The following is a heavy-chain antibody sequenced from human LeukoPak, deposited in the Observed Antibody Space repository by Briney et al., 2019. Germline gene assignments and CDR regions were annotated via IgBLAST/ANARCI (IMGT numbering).Heavy chain of an antibody. D-gene: IGHD2-2*02. J-gene: IGHJ4*02. CDR1: GGSFSGYY. CDR2: INHSGST. Sequence: SETLSLTCAVYGGSFSGYYWSWIRQPPGKGLEWIGEINHSGSTNYNPSLKSRVTISVDTSKNQFSLKLSSVTAADTAAYYCARSILSTTCYNYWGQGTLVTVSS. V-gene: IGHV4-34*01. CDR3: ARSILSTTCYNY.